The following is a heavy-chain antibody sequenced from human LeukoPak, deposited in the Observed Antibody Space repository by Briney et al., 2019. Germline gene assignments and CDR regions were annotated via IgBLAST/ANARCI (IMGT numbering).Heavy chain of an antibody. V-gene: IGHV4-59*01. CDR1: GGSISSYY. J-gene: IGHJ3*02. Sequence: SETLSLTCTVSGGSISSYYWSWMRQPPGKGLEWIGYVYYSGSTNYNPSLKSRVTISVDTSKNQFSLKLSTVTAADTAVYYCARGGSSSWPDAFDIWGQGTMVTVSS. CDR3: ARGGSSSWPDAFDI. CDR2: VYYSGST. D-gene: IGHD6-13*01.